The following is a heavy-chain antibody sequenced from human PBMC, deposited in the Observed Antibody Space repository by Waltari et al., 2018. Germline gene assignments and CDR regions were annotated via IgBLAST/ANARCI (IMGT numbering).Heavy chain of an antibody. D-gene: IGHD6-19*01. CDR1: GFTFSSYS. V-gene: IGHV3-48*04. Sequence: EVQLVESGGGLVQPGGSLRLSCAASGFTFSSYSMNWVRQAPGKGLEWVSYISSSSSTIYYADSVKGRFTISRDNAKNSLYLQMNSLRAEDTAVYYCARDGGYSSGWGFDYWGQGTLVTVSS. J-gene: IGHJ4*02. CDR2: ISSSSSTI. CDR3: ARDGGYSSGWGFDY.